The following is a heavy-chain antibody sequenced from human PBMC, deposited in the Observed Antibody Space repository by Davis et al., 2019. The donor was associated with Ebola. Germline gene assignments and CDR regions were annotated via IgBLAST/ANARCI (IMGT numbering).Heavy chain of an antibody. CDR2: MNPNSGNT. J-gene: IGHJ4*02. Sequence: AASVKVSCKASGYTFTSYDINWVRQATGQGLEWMGWMNPNSGNTGYAQKFQGRVTMTRNTSISTAYMELSSLRSEDTAVYYCGTYCGGDCYYGFDYWGQGTLVTVSS. CDR1: GYTFTSYD. D-gene: IGHD2-21*02. V-gene: IGHV1-8*01. CDR3: GTYCGGDCYYGFDY.